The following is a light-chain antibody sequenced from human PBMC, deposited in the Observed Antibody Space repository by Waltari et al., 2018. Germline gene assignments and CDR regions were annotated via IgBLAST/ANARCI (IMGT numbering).Light chain of an antibody. V-gene: IGKV1-39*01. Sequence: DIQMTQSPSTLSASLGDRVTITCRASQTITKFLSWYQQKPGKAPKLLIYAASRLQSGVPSRFSGSGSGTDCALTISNLQPEDFATYFCQQTYTSPRTFGQGTKVEIK. CDR1: QTITKF. J-gene: IGKJ1*01. CDR3: QQTYTSPRT. CDR2: AAS.